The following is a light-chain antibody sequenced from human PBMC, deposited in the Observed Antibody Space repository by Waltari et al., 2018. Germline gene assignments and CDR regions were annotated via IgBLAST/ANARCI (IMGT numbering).Light chain of an antibody. CDR2: GAS. V-gene: IGKV3-15*01. CDR1: QSVRTN. Sequence: VLLTQSPASLSVSPGDTVILSCRASQSVRTNLVWYQQKAGQAPRTLIYGASTRASGVPSRFSGSGSETDFTLISSSLQSGDAAVYFCQQYYVWPPITFGGGTKLEI. CDR3: QQYYVWPPIT. J-gene: IGKJ4*01.